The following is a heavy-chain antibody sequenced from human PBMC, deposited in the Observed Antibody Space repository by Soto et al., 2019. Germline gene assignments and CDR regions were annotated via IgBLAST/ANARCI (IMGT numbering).Heavy chain of an antibody. Sequence: GGSQKGSGVGCGESVTGYWRGWERQMTGKGLEWMGIIYPGDSDTRYSPSFQGQVTISADKSISTAYLQWSSLKASDTAMYYCARHDSRSWSDLDCFDPWVQGTLVTVSS. CDR3: ARHDSRSWSDLDCFDP. CDR2: IYPGDSDT. J-gene: IGHJ5*02. D-gene: IGHD6-13*01. V-gene: IGHV5-51*01. CDR1: GESVTGYW.